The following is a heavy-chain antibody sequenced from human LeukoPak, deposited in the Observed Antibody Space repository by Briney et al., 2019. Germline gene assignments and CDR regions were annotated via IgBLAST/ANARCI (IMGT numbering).Heavy chain of an antibody. CDR1: GGSINNYY. D-gene: IGHD3-16*01. CDR2: IYTSGST. Sequence: SETVSLTCTVSGGSINNYYWTWIRQTAGKGLEWIGRIYTSGSTNYNPSLKSRVTMSVDTSKSQFSLKLSSVTAADTAVYYCARGGYEYYYMDVWGKGTTVTVSS. J-gene: IGHJ6*03. CDR3: ARGGYEYYYMDV. V-gene: IGHV4-4*07.